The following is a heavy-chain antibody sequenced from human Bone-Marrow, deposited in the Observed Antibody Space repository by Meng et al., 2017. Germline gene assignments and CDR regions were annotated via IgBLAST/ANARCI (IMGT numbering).Heavy chain of an antibody. CDR2: IYYSGST. J-gene: IGHJ6*02. D-gene: IGHD1-26*01. CDR3: ARHIVGAYYYYYGMDV. Sequence: WVRQAPGKGLEWIGSIYYSGSTYYNPSLKSRVTISVDTSKNQFSLKLSSVTAADTAVYYCARHIVGAYYYYYGMDVWGQGTTVTVSS. V-gene: IGHV4-39*01.